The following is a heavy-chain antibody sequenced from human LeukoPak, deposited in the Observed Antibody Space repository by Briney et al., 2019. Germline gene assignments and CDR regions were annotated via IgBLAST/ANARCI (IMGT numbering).Heavy chain of an antibody. V-gene: IGHV3-7*01. D-gene: IGHD6-13*01. CDR1: GFTFTDYW. CDR3: ARDGTAAGLYFDL. J-gene: IGHJ4*01. Sequence: GGSLRLSCEVSGFTFTDYWMDWVRQAPGEGPQWVASIRQDGSEKTYVDSVKGRFTISRDNTKNSLSLQLNGLRAEDTAVYYCARDGTAAGLYFDLWGQGTLVTVSS. CDR2: IRQDGSEK.